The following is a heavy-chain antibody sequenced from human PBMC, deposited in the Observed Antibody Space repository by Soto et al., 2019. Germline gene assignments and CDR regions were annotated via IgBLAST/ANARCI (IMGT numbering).Heavy chain of an antibody. CDR3: AHRPSGWYLFDY. J-gene: IGHJ4*02. CDR1: GFIFNNYA. CDR2: ICGSGGTT. Sequence: GSLRLSCAASGFIFNNYAMSWVRQAPGKGPEWVPVICGSGGTTFYADSVKAGLTITKDTSKNQVVLTMTNMDPVDTATYYCAHRPSGWYLFDYWGQGTLVSVSS. V-gene: IGHV3-23*01. D-gene: IGHD6-19*01.